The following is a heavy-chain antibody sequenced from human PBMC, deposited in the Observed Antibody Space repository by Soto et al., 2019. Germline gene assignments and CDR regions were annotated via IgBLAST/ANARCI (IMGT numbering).Heavy chain of an antibody. V-gene: IGHV1-69*01. Sequence: QVQLVQSGAEVKKPGSSVKVSCKASGGTFSSYAISWVRQAPGQGLEWMGGIIPIFGTANYAQKFQGRVTITADESTSPAYMELSSLRSEDTAVYYCARVTSPHEGAALGMDVWGQGTTVTVSS. CDR3: ARVTSPHEGAALGMDV. J-gene: IGHJ6*02. CDR2: IIPIFGTA. D-gene: IGHD6-6*01. CDR1: GGTFSSYA.